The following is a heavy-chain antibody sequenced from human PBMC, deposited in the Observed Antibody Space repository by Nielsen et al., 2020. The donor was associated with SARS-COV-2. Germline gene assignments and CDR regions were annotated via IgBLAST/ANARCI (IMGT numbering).Heavy chain of an antibody. CDR1: GGSISSSSYY. D-gene: IGHD3/OR15-3a*01. V-gene: IGHV4-39*01. CDR3: ARFRVHLLDWSYEGQPPWFGP. CDR2: FYYSGTT. Sequence: SETLSLTCTVSGGSISSSSYYWGWIRQPPGKGLEWIGSFYYSGTTYYNPSLQSRVTISADTSRNQFSLKLSSVTASDTAVYYCARFRVHLLDWSYEGQPPWFGPWGQGTLVIVSS. J-gene: IGHJ5*02.